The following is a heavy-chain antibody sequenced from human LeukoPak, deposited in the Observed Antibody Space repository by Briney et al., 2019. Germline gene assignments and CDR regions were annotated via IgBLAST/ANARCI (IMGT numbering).Heavy chain of an antibody. V-gene: IGHV3-23*01. J-gene: IGHJ5*02. CDR3: ARDLGQYYDTSDNWFDP. Sequence: GGSLRLSCAASGFPFTSYAMTWVRQAPGKGLEWVSAISGSGVTTYFADSVKGRFTISRDNAKNTLNLQMNSLRAEDTAVYYCARDLGQYYDTSDNWFDPWGQGTLVTVSS. CDR2: ISGSGVTT. D-gene: IGHD3-22*01. CDR1: GFPFTSYA.